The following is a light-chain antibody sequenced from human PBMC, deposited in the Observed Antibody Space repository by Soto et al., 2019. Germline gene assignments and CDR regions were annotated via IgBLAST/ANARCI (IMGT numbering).Light chain of an antibody. CDR1: QSISSK. V-gene: IGKV3-15*01. J-gene: IGKJ2*01. CDR3: KQYNNWPQT. CDR2: GAS. Sequence: EIVMTQSPATLSVSPGERATLSCGASQSISSKLAWYQQKPGQAPRLLIYGASTRATGIPARFSGSGSGTEFTLTISSLQAEDFAVYYCKQYNNWPQTFGQGTKLEIK.